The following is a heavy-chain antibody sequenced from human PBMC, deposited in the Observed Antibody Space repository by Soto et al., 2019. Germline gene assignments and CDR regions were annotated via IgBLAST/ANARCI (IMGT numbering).Heavy chain of an antibody. CDR1: GGTFSSYA. V-gene: IGHV1-69*01. CDR2: IIPIFGTA. J-gene: IGHJ4*02. D-gene: IGHD3-10*01. CDR3: ARDRGYYYGSGSYYHFDY. Sequence: QVQLVQSGAEVKKPGSSVKVSCKASGGTFSSYAISWVRQAPGQGLEWMGGIIPIFGTANYAQKFQGRVTITADESTSKAYMELSSLRSEDTAVYYCARDRGYYYGSGSYYHFDYWGQGTLVTVSS.